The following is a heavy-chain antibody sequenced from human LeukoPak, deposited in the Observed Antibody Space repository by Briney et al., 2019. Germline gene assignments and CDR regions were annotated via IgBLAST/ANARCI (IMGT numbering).Heavy chain of an antibody. CDR2: ISGSGGST. J-gene: IGHJ4*02. CDR1: GFTFSSYA. Sequence: GGSLRLSCAASGFTFSSYAMSWFRQAPGKGLEGVSAISGSGGSTYYADSVKGRFTISRDNSKNTLYLQMNSLRAEDTAVYYCAKGEQWLPFDYWGQGTLVTVSS. D-gene: IGHD6-19*01. V-gene: IGHV3-23*01. CDR3: AKGEQWLPFDY.